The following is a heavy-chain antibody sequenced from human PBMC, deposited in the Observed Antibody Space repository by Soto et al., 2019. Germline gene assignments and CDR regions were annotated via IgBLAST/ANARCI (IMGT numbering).Heavy chain of an antibody. J-gene: IGHJ6*02. Sequence: PSETLSLTCTVSGGSISSGGYYWSWIRQHPGKGLEWIGYIYYSGSTNYNPSLKSRVTISVDTSKNQFSLKLSSVTAADTAVYYCARDLGYSYGYSPYYYYGMDVWGQGTTVTVSS. D-gene: IGHD5-18*01. CDR1: GGSISSGGYY. CDR2: IYYSGST. CDR3: ARDLGYSYGYSPYYYYGMDV. V-gene: IGHV4-61*08.